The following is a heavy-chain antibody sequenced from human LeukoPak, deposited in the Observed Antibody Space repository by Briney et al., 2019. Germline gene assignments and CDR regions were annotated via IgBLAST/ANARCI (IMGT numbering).Heavy chain of an antibody. CDR3: ARGYYDFWSGYIDAFDI. CDR1: GFTFSTYE. Sequence: PGGSLRLSCAASGFTFSTYEMNWVRQAPGRGLQWVSYINNSGRNIYYADSVKGRFTISRDNAKNSLYLQMNSLRAEDTAVYYCARGYYDFWSGYIDAFDIWGQGTMVTVSS. J-gene: IGHJ3*02. CDR2: INNSGRNI. V-gene: IGHV3-48*03. D-gene: IGHD3-3*01.